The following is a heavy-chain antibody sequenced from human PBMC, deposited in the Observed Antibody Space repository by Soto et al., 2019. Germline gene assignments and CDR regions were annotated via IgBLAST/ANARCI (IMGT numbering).Heavy chain of an antibody. CDR1: GGTFSSYT. Sequence: QVQLVQSGAEVKKPGSSVKVSCKASGGTFSSYTISWVRQAPGQGLEWMGRIIPILGIANYAQKFQGRVTITADKSTSTAYMDLSSLRSEDTAVYYCARVLVLAWFDPWGQGTLVTVSS. D-gene: IGHD2-8*02. CDR3: ARVLVLAWFDP. CDR2: IIPILGIA. V-gene: IGHV1-69*02. J-gene: IGHJ5*02.